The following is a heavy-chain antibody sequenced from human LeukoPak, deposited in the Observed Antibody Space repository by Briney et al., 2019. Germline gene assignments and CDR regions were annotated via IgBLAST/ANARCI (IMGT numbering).Heavy chain of an antibody. CDR2: INHSGST. J-gene: IGHJ4*02. V-gene: IGHV4-34*01. D-gene: IGHD3-22*01. CDR3: ARGAATYSYDSSGYFF. Sequence: PSETLSLTCAVYGGSFSGYYWSWIRQPPGKGLEWIGEINHSGSTNYNPSLKSRVTISVDTSKNQFSLKLSSVTAADTAVYYCARGAATYSYDSSGYFFGGRGTQVTVSS. CDR1: GGSFSGYY.